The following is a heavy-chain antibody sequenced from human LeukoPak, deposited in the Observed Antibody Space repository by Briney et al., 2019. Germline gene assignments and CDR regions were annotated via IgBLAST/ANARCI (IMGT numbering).Heavy chain of an antibody. J-gene: IGHJ4*02. Sequence: GGSLRLSCAASGFTLSSYAVSWVRQAPGKGLEWVSGMSGSGGNTYYADSVKGRFTIFRDISKNTLYLQMNSLRAEDTALYYCAKDSLPSYGGYFDYWGQGTLVTVSS. CDR2: MSGSGGNT. D-gene: IGHD3-16*01. CDR1: GFTLSSYA. V-gene: IGHV3-23*01. CDR3: AKDSLPSYGGYFDY.